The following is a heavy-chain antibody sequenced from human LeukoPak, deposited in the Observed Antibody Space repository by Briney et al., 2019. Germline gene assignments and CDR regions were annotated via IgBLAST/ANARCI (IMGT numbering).Heavy chain of an antibody. CDR2: INAGNGNT. Sequence: ASVTVSCKASGYTFTSYAMHWVRQAPGQRLEWMGWINAGNGNTKYSQKFQGRVTITRDTSASTAYMELSSLRSEDTAVYYCASFEPAAQAPFDYWGQGTLVTVSS. V-gene: IGHV1-3*01. D-gene: IGHD2-2*01. CDR3: ASFEPAAQAPFDY. CDR1: GYTFTSYA. J-gene: IGHJ4*02.